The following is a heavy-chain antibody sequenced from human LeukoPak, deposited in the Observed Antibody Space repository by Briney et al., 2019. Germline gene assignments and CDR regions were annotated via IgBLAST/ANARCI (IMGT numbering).Heavy chain of an antibody. V-gene: IGHV3-33*01. CDR3: ARMDAPAIVPAHSPDY. CDR2: IWYDGSNK. D-gene: IGHD2-2*01. J-gene: IGHJ4*02. CDR1: GFTFSSYG. Sequence: QPGRSLRLSCAASGFTFSSYGMHWVRQAPGKGLEWVAVIWYDGSNKYYADSVKGRFTISRDNSKNTLYLQMNSLRAEDTAVYYCARMDAPAIVPAHSPDYWGQGTLVTVSS.